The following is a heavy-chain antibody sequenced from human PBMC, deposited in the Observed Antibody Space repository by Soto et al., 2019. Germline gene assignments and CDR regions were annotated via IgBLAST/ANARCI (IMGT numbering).Heavy chain of an antibody. J-gene: IGHJ6*02. CDR2: FDPEDGET. CDR3: ARGRYYGMDV. Sequence: ASVKVSCKVSGYTLTELSMHWVRQAPGKGLEWMGGFDPEDGETIYAQKFQGRVTMTRDTSTSTAYMELSSLRSEDTAVYYCARGRYYGMDVWGQGTTVTVSS. CDR1: GYTLTELS. V-gene: IGHV1-24*01.